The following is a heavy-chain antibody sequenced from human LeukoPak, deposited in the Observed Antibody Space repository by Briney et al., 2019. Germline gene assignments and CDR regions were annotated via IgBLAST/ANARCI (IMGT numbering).Heavy chain of an antibody. CDR3: ARDRVTMIVVSYGMDV. V-gene: IGHV1-69*13. CDR1: GGTFSSYA. J-gene: IGHJ6*02. D-gene: IGHD3-22*01. CDR2: IIPIFGTA. Sequence: SVKVSCKASGGTFSSYAISWVRQAPGQGLEWMGGIIPIFGTANYAQKFQARVTITADESTSTAYMELSSLRSEDTAVYYCARDRVTMIVVSYGMDVWGQGTTVTVSS.